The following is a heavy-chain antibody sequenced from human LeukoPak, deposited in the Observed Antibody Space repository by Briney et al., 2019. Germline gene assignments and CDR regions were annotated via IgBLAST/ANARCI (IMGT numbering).Heavy chain of an antibody. CDR3: ARRGYSSGWYYFDY. Sequence: SETLSLTCTVSGGSISNYYWNWIRQPPGKGLEFIRYIYYSGSTTYNPSLKSRVTISVDTSKNQFSLKLISVTAAHTAVYYCARRGYSSGWYYFDYWGQGTLVTVSS. D-gene: IGHD6-19*01. V-gene: IGHV4-59*08. CDR2: IYYSGST. J-gene: IGHJ4*02. CDR1: GGSISNYY.